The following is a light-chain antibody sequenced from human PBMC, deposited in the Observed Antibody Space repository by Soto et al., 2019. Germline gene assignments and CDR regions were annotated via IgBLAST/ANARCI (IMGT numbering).Light chain of an antibody. CDR2: GAS. V-gene: IGKV3-20*01. J-gene: IGKJ1*01. CDR1: RSVSSSY. Sequence: IVLTQSPGTLSLSPWERATLSCRASRSVSSSYLAWYQQKPGQAPRLLIYGASSRATGIPDRFSGSGSGTDFTLTISRLEPEDFAVYYCQQYGSSWTFGQGTKVDIK. CDR3: QQYGSSWT.